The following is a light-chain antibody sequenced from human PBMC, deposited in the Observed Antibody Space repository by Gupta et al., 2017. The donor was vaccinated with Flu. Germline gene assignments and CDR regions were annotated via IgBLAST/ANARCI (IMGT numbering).Light chain of an antibody. CDR2: GAS. CDR3: QQSGSSSMLT. Sequence: ILLTQSPATLSLSPGERATLSCKTSQSTNSTYLDWYQQKPGQAPRLLIYGASGRATDIQDRFSGGGYGKDLTLTISRREQEEFARYYCQQSGSSSMLTFGGGTKVEIK. V-gene: IGKV3-20*01. J-gene: IGKJ4*01. CDR1: QSTNSTY.